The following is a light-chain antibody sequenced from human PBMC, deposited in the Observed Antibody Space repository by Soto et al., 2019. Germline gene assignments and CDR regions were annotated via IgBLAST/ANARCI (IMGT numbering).Light chain of an antibody. V-gene: IGKV1-5*03. CDR1: QSISSW. CDR3: QQYNDNWT. J-gene: IGKJ1*01. CDR2: KAS. Sequence: DIQMTQSPSTLSASVGDRVTITCRASQSISSWLAWYQQKPGTAPKLLIYKASTLQTGVPSRFSGSGSGTEFTLSISSLQHDDFATYYCQQYNDNWTFGQGTKVEIK.